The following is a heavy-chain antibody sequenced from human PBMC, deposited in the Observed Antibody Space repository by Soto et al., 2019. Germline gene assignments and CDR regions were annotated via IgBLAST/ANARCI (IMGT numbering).Heavy chain of an antibody. CDR2: IIPMFPTT. J-gene: IGHJ4*02. D-gene: IGHD2-21*02. Sequence: EASVKVSCKASGDTFGRNAIHWVRQAPGQGLEWMGGIIPMFPTTNYAQKFKGRLTINADKSTSTAYMEMTSLRSEDTAVYYCARDGDSADYGYWGQGTLVTVSS. V-gene: IGHV1-69*06. CDR3: ARDGDSADYGY. CDR1: GDTFGRNA.